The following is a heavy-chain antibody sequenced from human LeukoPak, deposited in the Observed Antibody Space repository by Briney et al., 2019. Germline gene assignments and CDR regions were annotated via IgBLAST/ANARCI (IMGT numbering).Heavy chain of an antibody. CDR1: GFTFSNYW. CDR3: ARDKKSGESSEIDY. J-gene: IGHJ4*02. CDR2: INRDGSTT. V-gene: IGHV3-74*03. D-gene: IGHD3-10*01. Sequence: GGSLRLSCAASGFTFSNYWVHGVRQAPGKGLMWVSRINRDGSTTKYADSVKGRFTDSRDNAKNTLNLQMNSLRAEDTAVYYCARDKKSGESSEIDYWGQGTLVTVSS.